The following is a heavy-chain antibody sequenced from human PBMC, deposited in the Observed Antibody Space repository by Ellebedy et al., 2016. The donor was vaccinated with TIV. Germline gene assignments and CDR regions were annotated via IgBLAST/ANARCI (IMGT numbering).Heavy chain of an antibody. CDR3: ARSPYDSWFR. D-gene: IGHD3-10*01. Sequence: GESLKISCAASGSTVSNNYVSWARQAPGKGLEWVSVMYSGGATSYAAAVKGRFTISRDNSKNMVYLQMNSLRDEDTAVYYCARSPYDSWFRWGQGTLVTVSS. CDR2: MYSGGAT. V-gene: IGHV3-53*01. J-gene: IGHJ4*02. CDR1: GSTVSNNY.